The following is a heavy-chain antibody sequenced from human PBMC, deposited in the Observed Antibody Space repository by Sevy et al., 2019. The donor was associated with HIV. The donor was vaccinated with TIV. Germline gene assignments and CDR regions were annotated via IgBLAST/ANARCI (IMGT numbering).Heavy chain of an antibody. V-gene: IGHV3-15*01. CDR1: GFTFSNAW. J-gene: IGHJ4*02. CDR3: TTDSKNRGLSAVLDY. D-gene: IGHD3-10*01. Sequence: GGSLRLSCAASGFTFSNAWMSWVRQAPGKGLEWVGRIKSKTDGGTTDYAAPGKARFTISRDDSKNTLYLQMNSLKTEDTAIYYCTTDSKNRGLSAVLDYWGQGTLVTVSS. CDR2: IKSKTDGGTT.